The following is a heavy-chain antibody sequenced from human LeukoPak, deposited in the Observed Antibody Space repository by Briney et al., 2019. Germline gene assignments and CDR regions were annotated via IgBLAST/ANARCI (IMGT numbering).Heavy chain of an antibody. CDR2: IKPSGGST. Sequence: ASVKVSCKASGYTFTSYYMHWVRQAPGQGLEWMGIIKPSGGSTTYAQKFQGRVTMTRDTSTSTVYMELSSLRSEDTAVYYCARGAYSSSSVNWFDPWGQGTLVTVSS. D-gene: IGHD6-6*01. J-gene: IGHJ5*02. CDR1: GYTFTSYY. CDR3: ARGAYSSSSVNWFDP. V-gene: IGHV1-46*01.